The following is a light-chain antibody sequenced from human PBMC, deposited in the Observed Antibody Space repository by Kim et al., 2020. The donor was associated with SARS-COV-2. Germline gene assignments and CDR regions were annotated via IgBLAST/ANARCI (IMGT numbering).Light chain of an antibody. CDR3: QTWGTGMV. V-gene: IGLV4-69*01. CDR2: LNSNGSH. CDR1: RGRRSHA. J-gene: IGLJ3*02. Sequence: GASVKLTCTRGRGRRSHAIAWHQQQPEKGPRYLMKLNSNGSHNKGDGIPDRFSGSTSGTEHSLTISSLQSEDEADYYCQTWGTGMVFGGGTKVTVL.